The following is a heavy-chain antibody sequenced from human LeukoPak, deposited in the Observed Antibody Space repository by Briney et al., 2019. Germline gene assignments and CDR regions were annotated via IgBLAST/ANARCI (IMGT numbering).Heavy chain of an antibody. CDR1: GYTFTSYD. J-gene: IGHJ4*02. Sequence: ASVKVSCKASGYTFTSYDINWVRQATGQGLEWMGWMNPNSGNTGYAQKFQGRVTMTRNTSISTAYMELSSLRSEDTAVYYCARGWFRGRNAVVPAAILVFRDYWGQGTLVTVSS. V-gene: IGHV1-8*01. CDR3: ARGWFRGRNAVVPAAILVFRDY. CDR2: MNPNSGNT. D-gene: IGHD2-2*02.